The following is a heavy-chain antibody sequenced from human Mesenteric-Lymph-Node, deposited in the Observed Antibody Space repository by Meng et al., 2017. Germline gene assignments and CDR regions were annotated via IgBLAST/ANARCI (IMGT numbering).Heavy chain of an antibody. Sequence: GGSLRLSCAASGFTFDDYAMHWVRQAPGKGLEWVSGISWNSGSIGYADSVKGRFTISRDNAKNSLYLQMNSLRAEDMALYYCAKDISAAGDDAFDIWGQGTMVTVSS. D-gene: IGHD6-13*01. CDR1: GFTFDDYA. J-gene: IGHJ3*02. V-gene: IGHV3-9*03. CDR2: ISWNSGSI. CDR3: AKDISAAGDDAFDI.